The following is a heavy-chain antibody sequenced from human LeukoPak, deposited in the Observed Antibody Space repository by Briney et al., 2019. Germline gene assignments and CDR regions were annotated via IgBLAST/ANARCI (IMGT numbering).Heavy chain of an antibody. V-gene: IGHV3-23*01. CDR3: AKKGIAAADSIDY. CDR2: ISGSGGTT. J-gene: IGHJ4*02. Sequence: GGSLRLSCAASGFTFSSYAMSWVRQAPGKGLECVSGISGSGGTTYYADSVKGRFIISRDNSKNTLYLQMNSLRAEDTAVYYCAKKGIAAADSIDYWGQGTLVTVSS. CDR1: GFTFSSYA. D-gene: IGHD6-13*01.